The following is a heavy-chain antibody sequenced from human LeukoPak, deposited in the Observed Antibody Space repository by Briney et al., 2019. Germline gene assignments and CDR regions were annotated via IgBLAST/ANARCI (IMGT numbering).Heavy chain of an antibody. CDR1: GFTFSSYA. CDR3: AKAILPTVTTPFDY. V-gene: IGHV3-23*01. CDR2: ISGSGGST. J-gene: IGHJ4*02. D-gene: IGHD4-17*01. Sequence: GGSLRLSCAASGFTFSSYAMSWVRQAPGKGLEWVSAISGSGGSTYYADSVKGRFPISRDNSKNTLYLQMNSLRAEDTAVYYCAKAILPTVTTPFDYWGQGTLVTVSS.